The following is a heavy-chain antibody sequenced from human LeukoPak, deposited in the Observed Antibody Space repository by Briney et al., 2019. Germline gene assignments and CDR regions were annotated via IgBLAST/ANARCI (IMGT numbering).Heavy chain of an antibody. Sequence: GGSLRLSCAASGFTFKKYWMNWIRQVPGKGLECLADIKEDGSETYYADSVKGRFTISRDNAKNSLYLQMNSLRAEDTAVYYCARAGGYDFLASMDVWGKGTTLSVSS. V-gene: IGHV3-7*01. CDR3: ARAGGYDFLASMDV. D-gene: IGHD3-3*01. J-gene: IGHJ6*03. CDR1: GFTFKKYW. CDR2: IKEDGSET.